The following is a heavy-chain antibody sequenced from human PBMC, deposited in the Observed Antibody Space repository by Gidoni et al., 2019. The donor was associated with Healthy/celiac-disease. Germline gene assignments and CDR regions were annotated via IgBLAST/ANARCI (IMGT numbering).Heavy chain of an antibody. D-gene: IGHD3-16*01. CDR1: GFTLSSYA. V-gene: IGHV3-30-3*01. J-gene: IGHJ6*02. CDR3: ARDIYDYVWRSYYGMDV. Sequence: QVQLVESGGGVVQPGRSLRLSCAALGFTLSSYAMQWVRQAPGKGLGWVAVISYDGSKKYYADSVKGRFTISRDNSKNTLYLQMNSLRAEDTAVYYCARDIYDYVWRSYYGMDVWGQGTTVTVSS. CDR2: ISYDGSKK.